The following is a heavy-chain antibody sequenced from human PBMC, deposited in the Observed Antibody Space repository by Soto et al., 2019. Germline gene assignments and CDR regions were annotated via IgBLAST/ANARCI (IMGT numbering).Heavy chain of an antibody. CDR1: GFTFSSYA. CDR2: ISGSDGST. Sequence: PGGSLRLSCAASGFTFSSYAMSWVRQAPGKGLEWVSAISGSDGSTYYADSVKGRFTISRDNSKNTLYLQMNSLRAEDTAVYYCAPDVLLWFGELSGAHYYYGMDVWGQGTTVTVSS. CDR3: APDVLLWFGELSGAHYYYGMDV. V-gene: IGHV3-23*01. J-gene: IGHJ6*02. D-gene: IGHD3-10*01.